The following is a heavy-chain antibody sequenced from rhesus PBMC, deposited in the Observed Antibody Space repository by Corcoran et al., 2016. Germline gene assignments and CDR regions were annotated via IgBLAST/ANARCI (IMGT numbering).Heavy chain of an antibody. Sequence: EVQLAESGGGLVQHGGALRLPCVASGSTVGGPWIYWVCRVPGRGLGWVSRINSDGSYTSYTDPVKVRFTISRENAKNSLYLQMNSLKPEDTAVYYCAKVEVGTGPGRNRFDVWGPGVLVTVSS. D-gene: IGHD5-24*01. CDR1: GSTVGGPW. V-gene: IGHV3-119*01. CDR3: AKVEVGTGPGRNRFDV. CDR2: INSDGSYT. J-gene: IGHJ5-1*01.